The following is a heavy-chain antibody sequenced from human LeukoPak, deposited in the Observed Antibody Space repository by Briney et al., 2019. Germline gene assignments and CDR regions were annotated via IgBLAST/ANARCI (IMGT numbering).Heavy chain of an antibody. J-gene: IGHJ4*02. CDR1: GFTFSSHE. V-gene: IGHV3-48*03. CDR3: AGDLLLWFGELSGDSDY. CDR2: ISSSGSTI. D-gene: IGHD3-10*01. Sequence: GGSLRLSCAASGFTFSSHEMNWVRQAPGKGLEWVSYISSSGSTIYYADSVKGRFTISRDNAKNSLYLQMNSLRAEDTAVYYCAGDLLLWFGELSGDSDYWGQGTLVTVSS.